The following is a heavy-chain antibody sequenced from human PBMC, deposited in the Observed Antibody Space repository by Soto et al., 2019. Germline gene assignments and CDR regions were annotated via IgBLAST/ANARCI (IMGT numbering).Heavy chain of an antibody. Sequence: GGSLRLSCAASGFTFSSYSMNWVRQAPGKGLEWVSSISSRSSYIYYADSVKGRFTISRDNAKNSLYLQMNSLRAEDTAVYYCASLVATGYWGQGTLVT. CDR3: ASLVATGY. CDR2: ISSRSSYI. D-gene: IGHD5-12*01. V-gene: IGHV3-21*01. CDR1: GFTFSSYS. J-gene: IGHJ4*02.